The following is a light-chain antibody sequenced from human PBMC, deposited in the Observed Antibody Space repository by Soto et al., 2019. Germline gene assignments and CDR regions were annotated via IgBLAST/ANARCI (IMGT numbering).Light chain of an antibody. CDR3: SSYTPSSIPA. Sequence: QSALTQPASVSGSPGQSITISCTGTSSDVGGYNYVSWYQQHPGKAPKLMIYDVSNRPSGVSNRFSGSKSGNTASLTISGRQAEDEADYYCSSYTPSSIPAFGGGTKPTVL. CDR2: DVS. V-gene: IGLV2-14*01. J-gene: IGLJ2*01. CDR1: SSDVGGYNY.